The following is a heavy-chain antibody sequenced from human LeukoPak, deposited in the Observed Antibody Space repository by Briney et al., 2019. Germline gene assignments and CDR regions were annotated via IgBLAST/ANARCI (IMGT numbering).Heavy chain of an antibody. V-gene: IGHV3-30*18. CDR2: ISYDESSK. CDR3: AKIACSSTSCYRNYYYNMDV. Sequence: PGGSLRLSCAASGFTFSNYGMHWVRQAPGKGLEWVTFISYDESSKYYADSVKGRFTISRDNPKNTLYLQMNSLRAEDTAVYYCAKIACSSTSCYRNYYYNMDVWGQGTTVTVSS. D-gene: IGHD2-2*02. J-gene: IGHJ6*02. CDR1: GFTFSNYG.